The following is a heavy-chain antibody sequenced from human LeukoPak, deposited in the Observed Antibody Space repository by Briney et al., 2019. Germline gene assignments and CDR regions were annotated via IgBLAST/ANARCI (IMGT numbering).Heavy chain of an antibody. CDR2: IYHSGST. J-gene: IGHJ4*02. V-gene: IGHV4-38-2*02. CDR3: ARMYSSSSVFDY. D-gene: IGHD6-6*01. CDR1: GYSINSGYY. Sequence: SETLSLTCIVSGYSINSGYYWGWIRQPPGKGLEWIGSIYHSGSTYYNPSLKSRVTISVDTSKNQFSLKLSSVTAADMAVYYCARMYSSSSVFDYWGQGTLVTVSS.